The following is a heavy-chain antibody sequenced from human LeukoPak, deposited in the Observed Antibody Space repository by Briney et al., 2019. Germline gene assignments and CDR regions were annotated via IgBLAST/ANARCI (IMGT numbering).Heavy chain of an antibody. D-gene: IGHD1-26*01. Sequence: GGSLRLSCAASGFTFSRNGMHWVRQAPGKGLEWVALIYYDGSNKYYVDSVKGRFTISRDNSKNMLYLQMNSLRAEDTAVYYCARDLLYSGSYSWYFDLWGRGIPVTVSS. CDR3: ARDLLYSGSYSWYFDL. J-gene: IGHJ2*01. CDR1: GFTFSRNG. V-gene: IGHV3-33*01. CDR2: IYYDGSNK.